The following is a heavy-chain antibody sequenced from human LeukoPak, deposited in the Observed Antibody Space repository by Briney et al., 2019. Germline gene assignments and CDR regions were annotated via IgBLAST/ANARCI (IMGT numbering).Heavy chain of an antibody. D-gene: IGHD6-13*01. V-gene: IGHV4-59*01. CDR3: ARVYMRAAGTSYFDY. CDR2: IYYSGST. CDR1: GGSISSYY. Sequence: SETLSLTCTVSGGSISSYYWSWIRQPPGKGLEWIGYIYYSGSTNYNPSLKSRVTISVDTSKNQFSLKLSSVTAADTAVYYCARVYMRAAGTSYFDYWGQGTLVTVSS. J-gene: IGHJ4*02.